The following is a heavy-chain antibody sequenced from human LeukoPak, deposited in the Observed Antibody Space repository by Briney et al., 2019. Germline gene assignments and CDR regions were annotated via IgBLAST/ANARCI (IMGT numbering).Heavy chain of an antibody. CDR1: SYSISSGYY. J-gene: IGHJ3*02. CDR3: AREITIFGDAFDI. CDR2: IYHSGST. Sequence: SETLSLTCAVSSYSISSGYYWGWIRQPPGKGLEWIGSIYHSGSTYYNPSLKSRVTISVDTSKNQFSLKLSSVTAADTAVYYCAREITIFGDAFDIWGQGTMVTVSS. D-gene: IGHD3-3*01. V-gene: IGHV4-38-2*02.